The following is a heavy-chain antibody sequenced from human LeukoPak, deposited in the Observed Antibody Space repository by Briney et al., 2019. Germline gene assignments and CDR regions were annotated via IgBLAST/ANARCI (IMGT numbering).Heavy chain of an antibody. Sequence: PSQTLSLTCTVSGGSISSGSYYWSWIRQPAGKGLEWIGRFYTSGSTNYNPSLKSRVTISVDTSKNQLSLKLTSVTAADTAVYYCARDGHNYYSMDVWGQGTTVTVSS. CDR2: FYTSGST. V-gene: IGHV4-61*02. J-gene: IGHJ6*02. D-gene: IGHD3/OR15-3a*01. CDR3: ARDGHNYYSMDV. CDR1: GGSISSGSYY.